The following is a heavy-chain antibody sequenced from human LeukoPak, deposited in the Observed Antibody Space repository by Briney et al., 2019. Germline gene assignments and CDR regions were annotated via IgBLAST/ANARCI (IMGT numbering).Heavy chain of an antibody. V-gene: IGHV3-11*01. CDR3: ARDSGYYYGSGSYSPFDY. J-gene: IGHJ4*02. CDR2: ISSSGSTI. CDR1: GFTFSDYY. Sequence: GGSLRLSCAASGFTFSDYYMSWIRQAPGKGLEWVSYISSSGSTIYYADSVKGRFTISRDNAKNSLYLQMNSLRAEDTAVYYCARDSGYYYGSGSYSPFDYWGQGTLVTVSS. D-gene: IGHD3-10*01.